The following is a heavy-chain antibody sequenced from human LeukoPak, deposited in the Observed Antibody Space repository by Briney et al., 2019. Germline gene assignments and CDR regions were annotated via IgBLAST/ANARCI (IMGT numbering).Heavy chain of an antibody. D-gene: IGHD4-23*01. CDR3: ARDRYGGNDATRSFDY. Sequence: GGSLRLSCAASGFTVSSNYMSWDRQAPGKGLGWVAVISYDGSNKYYADSVKGRFTISRDNSKNTLYLQMNSLRAEDTAVYYCARDRYGGNDATRSFDYWGQGTLVTVSS. CDR2: ISYDGSNK. V-gene: IGHV3-30*14. CDR1: GFTVSSNY. J-gene: IGHJ4*02.